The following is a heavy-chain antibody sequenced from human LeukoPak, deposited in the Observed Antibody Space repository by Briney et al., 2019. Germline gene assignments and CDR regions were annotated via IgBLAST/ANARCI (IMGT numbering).Heavy chain of an antibody. CDR1: GYRFISYW. D-gene: IGHD2-21*02. J-gene: IGHJ4*02. Sequence: GESLKISCQGTGYRFISYWIGWVRQMPGKGLEWMGMIYPGDSDTRYSPSFQGQVTISADKSISTAYVQWSSLKASDTAMYYCARRISDCGGDCPFDYWGQGTLVTVSS. V-gene: IGHV5-51*01. CDR2: IYPGDSDT. CDR3: ARRISDCGGDCPFDY.